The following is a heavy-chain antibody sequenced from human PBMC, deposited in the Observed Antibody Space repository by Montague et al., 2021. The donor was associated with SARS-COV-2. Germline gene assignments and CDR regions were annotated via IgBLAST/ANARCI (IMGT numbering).Heavy chain of an antibody. J-gene: IGHJ6*02. CDR2: IGNSGDTI. Sequence: SLSLSYAASGFTFSDYYMSWIRQAPGKGLEWISYIGNSGDTIYHADSVKGRFTISRDNARNSLYLRMNSLRAEDTAVYYCARDLIQGARRIYYSGMDVWGQGTMVTVSS. D-gene: IGHD3-10*01. CDR3: ARDLIQGARRIYYSGMDV. V-gene: IGHV3-11*01. CDR1: GFTFSDYY.